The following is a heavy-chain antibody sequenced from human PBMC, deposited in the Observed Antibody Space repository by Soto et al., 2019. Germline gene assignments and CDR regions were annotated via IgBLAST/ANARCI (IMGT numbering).Heavy chain of an antibody. Sequence: QVQLVQSGAEVKKPGSSVKVSCKASGGTFSSYAISWVRQAPGQGLEWMGGIIPTFGTANYAQKFQGRVTITADESTSTAYMELSSLRSEDTAVYYCARCGVTMVRGVIGTNWFDPWGQGTLVTVSS. J-gene: IGHJ5*02. CDR1: GGTFSSYA. CDR3: ARCGVTMVRGVIGTNWFDP. D-gene: IGHD3-10*01. V-gene: IGHV1-69*01. CDR2: IIPTFGTA.